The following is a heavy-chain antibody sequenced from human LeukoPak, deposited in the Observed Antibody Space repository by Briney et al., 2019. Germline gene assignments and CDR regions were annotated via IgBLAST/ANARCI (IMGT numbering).Heavy chain of an antibody. Sequence: GGSLRLSCAASGFTFSNYAMSWVRQAPGKGLEWVSAIGGSGGTTYYADSVEGRFTISRDNSKNTLYLQVNSLKAEDTAVYYCAKGGKWDVTPFDYWGQGTLVTVSS. CDR3: AKGGKWDVTPFDY. J-gene: IGHJ4*02. CDR1: GFTFSNYA. V-gene: IGHV3-23*01. CDR2: IGGSGGTT. D-gene: IGHD1-26*01.